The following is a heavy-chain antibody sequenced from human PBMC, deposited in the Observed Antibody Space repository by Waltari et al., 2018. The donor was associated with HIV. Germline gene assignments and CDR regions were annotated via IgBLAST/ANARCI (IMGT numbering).Heavy chain of an antibody. D-gene: IGHD1-1*01. Sequence: GTPLTMSCKTSGYIFSTHSISWVRWAPGRGLEWVGCINTFTNDTKSARSFQARVTMSSDPSTKTSYMQLTRLTSDDSAIYYCARDRDLKYDNGFALIYWGQGTLVSVSS. CDR2: INTFTNDT. CDR1: GYIFSTHS. V-gene: IGHV1-18*01. J-gene: IGHJ4*02. CDR3: ARDRDLKYDNGFALIY.